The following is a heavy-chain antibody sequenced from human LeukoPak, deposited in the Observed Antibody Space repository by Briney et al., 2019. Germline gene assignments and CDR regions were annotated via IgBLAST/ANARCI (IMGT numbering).Heavy chain of an antibody. D-gene: IGHD3-22*01. Sequence: GGSLRLSCAASGFSFSNYGMNWVRQAPGKGLEWVSGITGNGATTYYADSVKGRFTISRDNAKNSLYLQMNSLRAEDTAVYYCARDTYYYDSSGYAFDYWGQGTLVTVSS. CDR3: ARDTYYYDSSGYAFDY. J-gene: IGHJ4*02. V-gene: IGHV3-48*01. CDR2: ITGNGATT. CDR1: GFSFSNYG.